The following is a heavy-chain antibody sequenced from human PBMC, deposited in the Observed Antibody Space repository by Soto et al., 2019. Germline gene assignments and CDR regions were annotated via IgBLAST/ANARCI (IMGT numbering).Heavy chain of an antibody. CDR1: GGSISSAGYY. J-gene: IGHJ6*02. D-gene: IGHD5-18*01. CDR3: ARFTGMVNSYHYYGLDV. Sequence: QVQLQESGPGLVKPSQTLSLTCSVSGGSISSAGYYWSWIRQHPGKGLEWIGDIHYSGSTYYNPSLESRVTISVDTSKNEFSLNLSSVTAADTAVYYCARFTGMVNSYHYYGLDVWGQGTTVTVSS. CDR2: IHYSGST. V-gene: IGHV4-31*03.